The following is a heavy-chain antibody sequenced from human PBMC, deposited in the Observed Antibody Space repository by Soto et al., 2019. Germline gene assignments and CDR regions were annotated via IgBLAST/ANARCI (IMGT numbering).Heavy chain of an antibody. CDR1: GFTFSSYE. CDR3: ARSGYNWNDGARGYFDY. Sequence: VPLVESGGGLVQPGGSLRLSCAASGFTFSSYEMNWVRQAPGKGLEWVSYISSSGRTIYYADSVKGRFTISRDNAKNSLYLQMNSLRAEDTAVYYCARSGYNWNDGARGYFDYWGQGTLVTVSS. CDR2: ISSSGRTI. J-gene: IGHJ4*02. V-gene: IGHV3-48*03. D-gene: IGHD1-20*01.